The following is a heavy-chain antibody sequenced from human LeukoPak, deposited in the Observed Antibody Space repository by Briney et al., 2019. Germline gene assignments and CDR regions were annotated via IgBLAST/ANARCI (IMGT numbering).Heavy chain of an antibody. CDR1: GFTFSSYS. CDR3: TRDDLDYSSSLYFDY. CDR2: ISSSSSYI. J-gene: IGHJ4*02. Sequence: KPGGSLRLSCAASGFTFSSYSMNWVRQAPGKGLEWVSSISSSSSYIYYADSVKGRFTISRDNAKKSLYLQMNSLKAEDTAVYYCTRDDLDYSSSLYFDYWGQGTLVTVSS. V-gene: IGHV3-21*01. D-gene: IGHD4-11*01.